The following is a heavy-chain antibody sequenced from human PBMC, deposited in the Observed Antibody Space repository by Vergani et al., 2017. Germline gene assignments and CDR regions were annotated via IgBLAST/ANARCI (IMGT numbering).Heavy chain of an antibody. CDR1: GYTFTKYA. CDR2: ISTYDGDT. CDR3: ARDPSNSVGRNSYGDS. J-gene: IGHJ4*02. Sequence: QVQLVQSGGEVKKPGASVKVSCKASGYTFTKYAISWVRQAPGQGLEWMGWISTYDGDTNYAQKFQGRLTMTKDTSTNTAYMELRSLRSDDTAVYFCARDPSNSVGRNSYGDSWGQGTLVTVSS. D-gene: IGHD5-18*01. V-gene: IGHV1-18*01.